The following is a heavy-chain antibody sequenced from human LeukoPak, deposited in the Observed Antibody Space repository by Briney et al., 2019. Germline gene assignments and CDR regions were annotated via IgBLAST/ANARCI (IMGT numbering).Heavy chain of an antibody. V-gene: IGHV4-61*08. J-gene: IGHJ4*02. CDR2: IYYSGGT. CDR1: GGSISSGDYY. D-gene: IGHD7-27*01. Sequence: SETLSLTCTVSGGSISSGDYYWSWIRQPPGKGLEWIGYIYYSGGTTYNPSLKSRVSISLDTSKKHFSLKLSSVTAADTAVYYCAGTGLFFDYWSQGTLVTVSS. CDR3: AGTGLFFDY.